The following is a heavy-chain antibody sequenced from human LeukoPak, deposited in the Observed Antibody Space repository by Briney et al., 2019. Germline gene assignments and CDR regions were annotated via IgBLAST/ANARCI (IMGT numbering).Heavy chain of an antibody. CDR1: GGTFSNYA. V-gene: IGHV1-69*13. D-gene: IGHD3-10*01. J-gene: IGHJ6*02. Sequence: GASVKVSCRASGGTFSNYAISWVRQAPGQGLEWMGGIIPIFGTANYAQKFQGRVTITADESTSTAYMELSSLKSEDTAVYYCASPPGGPYYYYYAMDVWGRGTTVTVSS. CDR2: IIPIFGTA. CDR3: ASPPGGPYYYYYAMDV.